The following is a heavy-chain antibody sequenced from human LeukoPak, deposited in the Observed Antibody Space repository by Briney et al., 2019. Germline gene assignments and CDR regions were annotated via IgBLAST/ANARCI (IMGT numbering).Heavy chain of an antibody. V-gene: IGHV4-34*01. CDR3: ARDQARYSSSWYDAFDI. CDR1: GGSFSGYY. CDR2: INHSGSA. Sequence: SETLSLTCGVYGGSFSGYYWSWIRQPPGKGLEWIGEINHSGSANYNPSLKSRVTMSVDTSKNQFSLKLSSVTAADTAVYYCARDQARYSSSWYDAFDIWGQGTMVTVSS. J-gene: IGHJ3*02. D-gene: IGHD6-13*01.